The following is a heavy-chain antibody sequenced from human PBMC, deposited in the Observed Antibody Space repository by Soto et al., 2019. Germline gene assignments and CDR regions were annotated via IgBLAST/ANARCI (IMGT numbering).Heavy chain of an antibody. V-gene: IGHV3-33*01. D-gene: IGHD4-4*01. CDR1: GFTFSSYG. CDR3: ASANPTVAPYYYYGMDV. Sequence: QVQLVESGGGVVQPGRSLRLSCAASGFTFSSYGMHWVRQAPGKGLEWVAVIWYDGSNKYYADSVKGRFTISRDNSKNTLYLQMNSLRAEDTAVYYCASANPTVAPYYYYGMDVWGQGTTVTVSS. CDR2: IWYDGSNK. J-gene: IGHJ6*02.